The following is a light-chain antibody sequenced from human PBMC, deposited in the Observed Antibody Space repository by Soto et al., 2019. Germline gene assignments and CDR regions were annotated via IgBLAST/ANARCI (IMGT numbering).Light chain of an antibody. CDR1: QTIVRS. V-gene: IGKV1-39*01. CDR3: QQYGSSPIT. CDR2: AAS. J-gene: IGKJ5*01. Sequence: DIQMTQSPSSLSASVGDRVTITCRASQTIVRSLNWYQHKPGKPPKLLIYAASTLQSGVPSRFSGSGSGTDFTLTISRLEPEDFAVYYCQQYGSSPITFGQGTRLEIK.